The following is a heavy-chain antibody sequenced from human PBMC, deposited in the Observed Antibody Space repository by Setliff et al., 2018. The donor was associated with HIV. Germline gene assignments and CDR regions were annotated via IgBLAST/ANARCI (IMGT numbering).Heavy chain of an antibody. V-gene: IGHV1-69*10. CDR2: IIPILNVA. J-gene: IGHJ3*02. CDR1: RGTFTTYA. D-gene: IGHD6-13*01. CDR3: ARVLKGYSSSYEAFDI. Sequence: SVKVSCKTPRGTFTTYAFSWVRQAPGQGLEWMGGIIPILNVAKYPQKFHGRVTITADKSTSTVYMELSSLRSEDTAMYYCARVLKGYSSSYEAFDIWGQGTKVTVSS.